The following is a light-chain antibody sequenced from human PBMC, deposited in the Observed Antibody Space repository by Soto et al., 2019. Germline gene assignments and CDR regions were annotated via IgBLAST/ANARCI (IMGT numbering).Light chain of an antibody. CDR1: QTIGSTY. J-gene: IGKJ1*01. CDR3: QQYTNTNNPWM. CDR2: GSS. Sequence: EIVLTQSPGTLSLSPGETATLSCRASQTIGSTYLAWYQQKPGQAPRLLIFGSSNRATGIPDRFSGSGSGTDFTLIISGLQPDDSATYYCQQYTNTNNPWMFGQGTKVEI. V-gene: IGKV3-20*01.